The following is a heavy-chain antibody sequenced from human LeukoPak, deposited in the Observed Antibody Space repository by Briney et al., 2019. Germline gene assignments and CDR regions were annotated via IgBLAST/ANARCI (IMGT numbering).Heavy chain of an antibody. CDR1: GFTLTYYA. Sequence: QTGGSLRLSCAASGFTLTYYAMHWVRQAPGKGLEWVAVTSYDGNKKYYADSVKGRFTISRDISKNTVYLQMNSLKTEDTAVYYCARVDVSGYYFDWGQGTRVTVSS. D-gene: IGHD3-22*01. V-gene: IGHV3-30*07. CDR3: ARVDVSGYYFD. CDR2: TSYDGNKK. J-gene: IGHJ4*02.